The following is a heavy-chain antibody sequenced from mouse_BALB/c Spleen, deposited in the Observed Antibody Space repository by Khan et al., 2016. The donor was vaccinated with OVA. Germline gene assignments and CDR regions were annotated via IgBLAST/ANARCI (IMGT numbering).Heavy chain of an antibody. J-gene: IGHJ3*01. D-gene: IGHD2-12*01. V-gene: IGHV1-5*01. Sequence: VQLQQSGTVLARPGSSVKMSCKTSGYSFTNYLIHWVKQRPGQGLEWIGDIYPGNSETTYNQKFKDKAKLTADTSASTAYMELSSLTNEDCAVYYCTRGGYSSFAYWGQGTLVTVSA. CDR1: GYSFTNYL. CDR2: IYPGNSET. CDR3: TRGGYSSFAY.